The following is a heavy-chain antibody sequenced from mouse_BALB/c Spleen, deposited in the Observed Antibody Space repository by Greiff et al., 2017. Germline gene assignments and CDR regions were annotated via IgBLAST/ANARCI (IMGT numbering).Heavy chain of an antibody. CDR3: ARGYGSSPYY. V-gene: IGHV14-3*02. CDR1: GFNIKDTY. J-gene: IGHJ2*01. CDR2: IDPANGNT. D-gene: IGHD1-1*01. Sequence: EVQLVESGAELVKPGASVKLSCTASGFNIKDTYMHWVKQRPEQGLEWIGRIDPANGNTKYDPKFQGKATITADTSSNTAYLQLSSLTSEDTAVYYCARGYGSSPYYWGQGTTLTVSS.